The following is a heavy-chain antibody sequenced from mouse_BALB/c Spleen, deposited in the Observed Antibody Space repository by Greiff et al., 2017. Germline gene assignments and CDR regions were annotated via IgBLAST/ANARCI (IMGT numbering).Heavy chain of an antibody. CDR3: AREFITTAPYYCDD. D-gene: IGHD1-2*01. Sequence: EVMLVESGPGLVKPSQSLSLTCTVTGYSITSDYAWNWIRQFPGNKLEWMGYISYSGSTSYNPSLKSRISITRDTSKNQFFLQLNSVTTEDTATYYCAREFITTAPYYCDDWGQGTTLTVSS. CDR1: GYSITSDYA. CDR2: ISYSGST. J-gene: IGHJ2*01. V-gene: IGHV3-2*02.